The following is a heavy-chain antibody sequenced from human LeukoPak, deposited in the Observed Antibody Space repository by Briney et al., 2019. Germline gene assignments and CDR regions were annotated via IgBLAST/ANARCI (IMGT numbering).Heavy chain of an antibody. CDR3: ASTIVVVPAAIPHYYGMDV. J-gene: IGHJ6*04. CDR1: GGIFSSYA. D-gene: IGHD2-2*01. Sequence: SVKVSCEASGGIFSSYAISWVRQAPGQGLEWMGGIIPIFGTANYAQKFQGRVTITADKSTSTAYMELSSLRSEDTAVYYCASTIVVVPAAIPHYYGMDVWGKGTTVTVSS. V-gene: IGHV1-69*06. CDR2: IIPIFGTA.